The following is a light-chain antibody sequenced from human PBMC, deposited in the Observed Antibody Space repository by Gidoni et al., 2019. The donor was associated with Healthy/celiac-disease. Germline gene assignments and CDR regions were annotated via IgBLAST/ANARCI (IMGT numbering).Light chain of an antibody. CDR3: QQRSNSYT. Sequence: EIVLTQSPATLSLSPGERATLSCRASQSVSSYLAWYHKHPGQAPRLLIDDASNRATGIPARFSGSGSGTDFTLTISSLEPEDFAVYYCQQRSNSYTFGQGTKLEIK. V-gene: IGKV3-11*01. J-gene: IGKJ2*01. CDR1: QSVSSY. CDR2: DAS.